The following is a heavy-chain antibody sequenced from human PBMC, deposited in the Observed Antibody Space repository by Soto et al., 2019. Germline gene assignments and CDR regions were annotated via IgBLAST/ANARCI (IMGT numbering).Heavy chain of an antibody. CDR2: IYYSGST. Sequence: QVQLQESGPGLVKPSQTLSLTCTVSGGSISSSGYYWSWIRQHPGKGLEWIGYIYYSGSTYYNPSLKSRVTISVDTSKNQFSLKLSSVTAADTAVYYCAREEMATSHFDYWGQGTLVTVSS. CDR1: GGSISSSGYY. J-gene: IGHJ4*02. V-gene: IGHV4-31*03. D-gene: IGHD5-12*01. CDR3: AREEMATSHFDY.